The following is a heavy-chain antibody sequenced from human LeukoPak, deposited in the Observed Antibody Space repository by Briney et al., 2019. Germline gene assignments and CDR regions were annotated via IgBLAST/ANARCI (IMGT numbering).Heavy chain of an antibody. D-gene: IGHD3-10*01. CDR1: GFTFSSYS. J-gene: IGHJ3*02. CDR3: ARSMVRGVITPDAFDI. Sequence: GGSLRLSCAASGFTFSSYSMNWVRQAPGKGLEWVSYISSSSSTIYYADSVKGRFTISRDNAKNSLYLQMNSLRAEDTAVYYCARSMVRGVITPDAFDIWGQGAMVTVSS. CDR2: ISSSSSTI. V-gene: IGHV3-48*01.